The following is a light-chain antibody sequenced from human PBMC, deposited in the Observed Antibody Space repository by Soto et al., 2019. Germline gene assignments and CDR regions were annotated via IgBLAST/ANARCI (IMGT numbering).Light chain of an antibody. CDR2: GAS. J-gene: IGKJ1*01. CDR1: QSISNNF. V-gene: IGKV3-20*01. Sequence: EIVLTQSPGTLSLSPGESAALSCRASQSISNNFLAWYQRKPGQAPRLLIYGASYRATDIPYRFRGSGSGTDFTLTITRLEPDDFAVYYCQQYGGSPPTFGQGTTVEVK. CDR3: QQYGGSPPT.